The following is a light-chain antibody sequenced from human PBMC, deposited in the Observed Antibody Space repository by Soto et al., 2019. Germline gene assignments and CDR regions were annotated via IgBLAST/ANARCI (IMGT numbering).Light chain of an antibody. CDR1: QSAITN. CDR2: GAS. J-gene: IGKJ1*01. Sequence: ERVMTQSPGTLSVSPGERVTLACRASQSAITNLAWNQQKPGQAPRLLIYGASVTATGIPARCRGTGSGTDFTLTISSLQSEDFSVYFCQQYSQWPWTFGQGNKVEFK. CDR3: QQYSQWPWT. V-gene: IGKV3-15*01.